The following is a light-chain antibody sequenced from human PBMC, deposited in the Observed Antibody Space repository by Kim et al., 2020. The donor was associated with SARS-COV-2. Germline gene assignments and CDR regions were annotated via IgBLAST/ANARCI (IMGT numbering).Light chain of an antibody. CDR1: GSDVGSYDL. Sequence: GQSISISCTGTGSDVGSYDLVSWYRKDPGKAPKRLIYEVSKRPSGVSNRFSGSKSGNTASLTISGLQAEDEADYYCCSYVRTYTAAFGGGTQLTVL. J-gene: IGLJ2*01. CDR2: EVS. V-gene: IGLV2-23*02. CDR3: CSYVRTYTAA.